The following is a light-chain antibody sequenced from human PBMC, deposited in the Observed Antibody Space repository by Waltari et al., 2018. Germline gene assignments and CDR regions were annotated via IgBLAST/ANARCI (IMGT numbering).Light chain of an antibody. CDR1: QTVRTS. V-gene: IGKV3-11*01. CDR2: DAS. CDR3: QQRSNWPYT. Sequence: IVLTQYPATLSLSPGGRATLSCRASQTVRTSLAWYQQKPGQAPRLLIFDASSRATRIPAKFSGSGSGTDFTLTVSNLEPEDFAIYYCQQRSNWPYTFGQGTRVEIK. J-gene: IGKJ2*01.